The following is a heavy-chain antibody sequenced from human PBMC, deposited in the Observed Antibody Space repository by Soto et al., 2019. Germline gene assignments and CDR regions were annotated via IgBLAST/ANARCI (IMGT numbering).Heavy chain of an antibody. D-gene: IGHD3-3*01. V-gene: IGHV4-31*03. CDR2: IYYSGST. J-gene: IGHJ3*02. CDR1: GGSISSGGYY. CDR3: AIPRKYYDFWSGRGDAFDI. Sequence: QVQLQESGPGLVKPSQTLSLTCTVSGGSISSGGYYWSWIRQHPGKGLEWIGYIYYSGSTYYNPSLKSRVTISVDTSKNQFSLKLSSVTAADTAVYYCAIPRKYYDFWSGRGDAFDIWGQGTMVTVSS.